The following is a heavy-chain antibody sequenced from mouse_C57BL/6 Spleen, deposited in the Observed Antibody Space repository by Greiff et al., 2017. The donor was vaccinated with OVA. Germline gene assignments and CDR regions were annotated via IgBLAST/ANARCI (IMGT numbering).Heavy chain of an antibody. CDR3: ASSLLLDY. J-gene: IGHJ4*01. CDR1: GYSITSGYY. V-gene: IGHV3-6*01. D-gene: IGHD1-1*01. Sequence: EVKLVESGPGLVKPSQSLSLTCSVTGYSITSGYYWNWIRQFPGNKLEWMGYISYDGSNNYNPSLKNRIAITRDTSKNQFCLELNSVTTEDTATYYCASSLLLDYWGKGTSVTVSS. CDR2: ISYDGSN.